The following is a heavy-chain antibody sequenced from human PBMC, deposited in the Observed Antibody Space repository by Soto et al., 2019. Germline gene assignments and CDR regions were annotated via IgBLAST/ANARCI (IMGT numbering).Heavy chain of an antibody. CDR2: IDASGGST. Sequence: QVQLVQSGAEVKKPGASVKVSCKASGYTFTDYYMHWVRQAPGQGLEWMGIIDASGGSTTYAQKFXXRXTMTRDTSTSTVYIELSRLRSEDTAVYYCGRDTRGSGSRFDYWGQGTLVTVSS. D-gene: IGHD3-10*01. CDR1: GYTFTDYY. J-gene: IGHJ4*02. V-gene: IGHV1-46*03. CDR3: GRDTRGSGSRFDY.